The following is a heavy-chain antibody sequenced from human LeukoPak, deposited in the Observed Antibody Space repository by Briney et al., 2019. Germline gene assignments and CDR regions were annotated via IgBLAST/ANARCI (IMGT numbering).Heavy chain of an antibody. Sequence: ASVKVSCKASGYTFTSYGISWVRQAPGQGLEWMGGIIPIFGTANYAQKFQGRVTITTDESTSTAYMELSSLRSEDTAVYYCAREGYCSSTSCYTESVWFDPWGQGTLVTVSS. CDR1: GYTFTSYG. J-gene: IGHJ5*02. V-gene: IGHV1-69*05. D-gene: IGHD2-2*02. CDR3: AREGYCSSTSCYTESVWFDP. CDR2: IIPIFGTA.